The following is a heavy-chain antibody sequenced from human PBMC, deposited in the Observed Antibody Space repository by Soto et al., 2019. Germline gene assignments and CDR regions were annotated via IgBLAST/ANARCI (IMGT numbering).Heavy chain of an antibody. CDR2: IWYDGITK. CDR3: ARAQSPCDCSGETWYSGVHF. Sequence: QMQLVESGGGVVQPGTSLRLSCVGSGFTFTSYAIHWVRQTPGKGLEWLAGIWYDGITKFHTASVKGRFAICRVNANNTTYLQFYSLRKEYQARYDGARAQSPCDCSGETWYSGVHFWGEVTLVTASS. D-gene: IGHD2-15*01. V-gene: IGHV3-33*01. J-gene: IGHJ4*02. CDR1: GFTFTSYA.